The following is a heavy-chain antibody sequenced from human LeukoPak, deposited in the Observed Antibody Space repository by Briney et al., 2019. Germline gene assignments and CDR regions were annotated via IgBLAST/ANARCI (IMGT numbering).Heavy chain of an antibody. Sequence: PGGSLGLSCAASGFTFSSYAMSWVRQAPGKGLEWVSAISGSGGSTYYADSVKGRFTISRDNSKNTLYLQMNSLRAEDTAVYYCAKGGGVVVVPAAGLFDYWGQGTLVTVSS. D-gene: IGHD2-2*01. CDR3: AKGGGVVVVPAAGLFDY. V-gene: IGHV3-23*01. CDR2: ISGSGGST. CDR1: GFTFSSYA. J-gene: IGHJ4*02.